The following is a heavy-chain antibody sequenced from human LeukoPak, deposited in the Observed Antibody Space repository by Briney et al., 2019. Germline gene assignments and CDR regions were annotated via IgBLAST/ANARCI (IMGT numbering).Heavy chain of an antibody. Sequence: ASVKVSCKASGYTFTGYYMHWVRQAPGQGLEWMGWINPSSGGTNYARKFQGRVTMTRDTSISTAYMELSRLRSDDTAVYYCARGYCSGGSCYYYFDYWGQGTLVTVSS. CDR1: GYTFTGYY. CDR2: INPSSGGT. D-gene: IGHD2-15*01. V-gene: IGHV1-2*02. J-gene: IGHJ4*02. CDR3: ARGYCSGGSCYYYFDY.